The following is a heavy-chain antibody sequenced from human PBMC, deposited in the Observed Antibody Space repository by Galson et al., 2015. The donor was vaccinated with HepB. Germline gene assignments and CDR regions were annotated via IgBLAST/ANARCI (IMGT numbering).Heavy chain of an antibody. Sequence: SLRLSCAASGFTFSSYSMNWVRQGPGKGLEWVSSISTSGSYIYYADSVQGRFTISRDDAKNSLYLQMNSLRAEDTAIYYCARGRRCTTSTCFGAGDNWGQGTLVTGSS. CDR1: GFTFSSYS. D-gene: IGHD2-2*01. J-gene: IGHJ4*02. V-gene: IGHV3-21*04. CDR2: ISTSGSYI. CDR3: ARGRRCTTSTCFGAGDN.